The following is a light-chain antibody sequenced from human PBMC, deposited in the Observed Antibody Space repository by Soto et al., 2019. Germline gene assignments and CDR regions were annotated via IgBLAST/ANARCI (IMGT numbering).Light chain of an antibody. CDR1: SSDVGSFNL. Sequence: QSVLTQPASVSGSPGQAITISCPGTSSDVGSFNLVSWYQQHPGKAPKLMIYGVSKRPSGVSNRFSGSKSGNTASLTISGLQAEDEADYYCSSYAGISTYVFGTGTKVTVL. CDR3: SSYAGISTYV. J-gene: IGLJ1*01. CDR2: GVS. V-gene: IGLV2-23*02.